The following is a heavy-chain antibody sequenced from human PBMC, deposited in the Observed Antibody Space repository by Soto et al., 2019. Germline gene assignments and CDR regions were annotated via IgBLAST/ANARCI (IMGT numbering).Heavy chain of an antibody. J-gene: IGHJ4*02. Sequence: ASVKVSCKASGYTFTGYYMHWVRQAPGQGLEWMGWINPNSGGTNYAQKFQGRVTMTRDTSISTAYMELSRLRSDDTAVYYCARGGPILAARPDYFDYWGQGTLVTVPQ. CDR1: GYTFTGYY. V-gene: IGHV1-2*02. CDR2: INPNSGGT. D-gene: IGHD6-6*01. CDR3: ARGGPILAARPDYFDY.